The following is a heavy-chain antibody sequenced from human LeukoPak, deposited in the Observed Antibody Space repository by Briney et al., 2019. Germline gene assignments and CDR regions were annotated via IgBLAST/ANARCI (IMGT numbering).Heavy chain of an antibody. D-gene: IGHD1-7*01. CDR2: IYHSGAT. V-gene: IGHV4-38-2*01. Sequence: PSETLSLTCAVSDYSISSGCYWGWIRQPPGGGLEWIGGIYHSGATYYNPSLVSRFTISVDMSKNQFFLKVRSVTAADTAVYYCARVNWNFKTLDNWGQGTLVTVSS. CDR3: ARVNWNFKTLDN. CDR1: DYSISSGCY. J-gene: IGHJ4*02.